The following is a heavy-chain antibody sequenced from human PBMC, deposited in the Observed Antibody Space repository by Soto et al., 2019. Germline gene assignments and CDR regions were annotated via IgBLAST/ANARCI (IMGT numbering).Heavy chain of an antibody. D-gene: IGHD3-16*01. CDR2: ISASGGNI. V-gene: IGHV3-23*01. CDR1: GFIFSDYA. CDR3: AKVAGGLGYFDL. Sequence: GSLRLSCVASGFIFSDYAMTWVRQAPGKGLEWVATISASGGNIEYTDSLKGRFTISRDNSKNTLYLQLNGLTADDTAVHYCAKVAGGLGYFDLWGRGTLVTVSS. J-gene: IGHJ2*01.